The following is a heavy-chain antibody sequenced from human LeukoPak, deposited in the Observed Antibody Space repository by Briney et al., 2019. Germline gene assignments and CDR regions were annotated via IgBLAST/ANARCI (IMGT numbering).Heavy chain of an antibody. CDR2: IYSGCST. CDR3: ASGLRGYGI. V-gene: IGHV3-53*01. Sequence: GGSLRLSCAASGFTVSNNYMSWVRQAPGKGLEWVSAIYSGCSTFFADSVKGRFNISRDNSKNTLYLQMNSLRTEDTAVYYCASGLRGYGIWGQGTRVTVSS. CDR1: GFTVSNNY. J-gene: IGHJ3*02. D-gene: IGHD2-15*01.